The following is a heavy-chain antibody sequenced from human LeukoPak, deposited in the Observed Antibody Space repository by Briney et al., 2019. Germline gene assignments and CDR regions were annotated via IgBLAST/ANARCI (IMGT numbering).Heavy chain of an antibody. Sequence: SETLSLTCAVYGGSFSGYYWSWIRQPPGKGLEWIGEINHSGSTNYNPSLKSRVTISVDTSKNQFSLKLSSVTAADTAVYYCARDRVGATTWYFDYWGQGTLVTVSS. CDR3: ARDRVGATTWYFDY. D-gene: IGHD1-26*01. J-gene: IGHJ4*02. CDR2: INHSGST. V-gene: IGHV4-34*01. CDR1: GGSFSGYY.